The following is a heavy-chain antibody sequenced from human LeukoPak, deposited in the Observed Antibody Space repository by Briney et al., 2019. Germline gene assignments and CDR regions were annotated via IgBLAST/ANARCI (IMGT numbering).Heavy chain of an antibody. J-gene: IGHJ4*02. D-gene: IGHD3-3*01. CDR1: GGSISSSSYY. CDR3: ARGITIFGVATPYFDY. Sequence: SETLSLTCTVSGGSISSSSYYWGWIRQPPGTGLEWIGSIYYSGSTYYNPSLKSRVTISVDTSKNQFSLKLSSVTAADTAVYYCARGITIFGVATPYFDYWGQGTLVTVSS. V-gene: IGHV4-39*01. CDR2: IYYSGST.